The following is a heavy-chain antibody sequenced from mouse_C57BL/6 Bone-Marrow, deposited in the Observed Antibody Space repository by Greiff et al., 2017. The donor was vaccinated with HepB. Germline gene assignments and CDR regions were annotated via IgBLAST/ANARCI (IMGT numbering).Heavy chain of an antibody. V-gene: IGHV1-39*01. D-gene: IGHD1-1*01. Sequence: EVQLVESGPELVKPGASVKISCKASGYSFTDYNMNWVKQSNGKSLEWIGVINPNYGTTSYNQKFKGKATLTVDQSSSTAYMQLNSLTSEDSAVYYCAREGKFITTVVDPWYFDVWGTGTTVTVSS. J-gene: IGHJ1*03. CDR1: GYSFTDYN. CDR3: AREGKFITTVVDPWYFDV. CDR2: INPNYGTT.